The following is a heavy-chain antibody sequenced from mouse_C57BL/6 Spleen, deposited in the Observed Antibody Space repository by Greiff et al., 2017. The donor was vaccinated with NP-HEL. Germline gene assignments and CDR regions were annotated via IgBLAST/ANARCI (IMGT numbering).Heavy chain of an antibody. CDR2: INPYNGDT. D-gene: IGHD2-5*01. V-gene: IGHV1-20*01. CDR3: ARSYSNYGAMDY. Sequence: VQLKESGPELVKPGDSVKISCKASGYSFTGYFMTWVMQSHGKSLEWIGRINPYNGDTFYNQKFKGKATLTVDKSSSTAHMELRSLTSEDSAVYYCARSYSNYGAMDYWGQGTSVTVSS. CDR1: GYSFTGYF. J-gene: IGHJ4*01.